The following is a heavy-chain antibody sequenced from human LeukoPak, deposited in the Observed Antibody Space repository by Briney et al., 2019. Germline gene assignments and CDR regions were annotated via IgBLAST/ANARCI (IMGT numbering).Heavy chain of an antibody. CDR3: AASYYYDSSGYYSLDY. V-gene: IGHV1-58*02. J-gene: IGHJ4*02. CDR1: GFTFTSSA. D-gene: IGHD3-22*01. CDR2: IVVGSGNT. Sequence: SVNVSCKASGFTFTSSAMQWVRQARGQRLEWIGWIVVGSGNTNYAQKFQERVTITRDMSTSTAYMELSSLRSEDTAVYYCAASYYYDSSGYYSLDYWGQGTLVTVSS.